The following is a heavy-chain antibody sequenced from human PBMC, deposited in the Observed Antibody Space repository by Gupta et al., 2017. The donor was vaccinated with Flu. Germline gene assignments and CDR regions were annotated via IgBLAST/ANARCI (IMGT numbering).Heavy chain of an antibody. CDR3: ARGDSSGYYRNDAFDI. J-gene: IGHJ3*02. CDR2: ISGSGGST. D-gene: IGHD3-22*01. CDR1: GFTFSSYA. Sequence: EVQLLESGGGLVQPGGSLRLSCAASGFTFSSYAMSWVRQAPGKGLEWVSAISGSGGSTYYADSVKGRFTISRDNSKNTLYLQMNSLRAEDTAVYYCARGDSSGYYRNDAFDIWGQGTMVTVSS. V-gene: IGHV3-23*01.